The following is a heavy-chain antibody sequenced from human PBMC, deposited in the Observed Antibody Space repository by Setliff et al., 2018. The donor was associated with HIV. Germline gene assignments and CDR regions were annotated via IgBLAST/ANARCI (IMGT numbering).Heavy chain of an antibody. CDR2: INHSGRT. CDR1: GGSFSDYY. J-gene: IGHJ4*02. CDR3: ARHDRGGYYSLDY. Sequence: PSETLSLTCAVYGGSFSDYYWSWIRQPPGKGLEWIGEINHSGRTIQSPSLGSRVTISIDTSKNQFSLKLSSVTAADTAVYYCARHDRGGYYSLDYWGQGTLVTVSS. D-gene: IGHD3-22*01. V-gene: IGHV4-34*01.